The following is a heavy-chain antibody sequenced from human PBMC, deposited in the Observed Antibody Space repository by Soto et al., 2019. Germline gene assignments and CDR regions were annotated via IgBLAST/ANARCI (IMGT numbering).Heavy chain of an antibody. CDR1: GYTFTSYG. CDR3: ARLGYSDYGSRDYFDY. CDR2: ISAYNGNT. D-gene: IGHD4-17*01. J-gene: IGHJ4*02. Sequence: GASVKVSCKASGYTFTSYGISWVRQAPGQGLELMGWISAYNGNTSYAQKLQGRVTMTTATSTSTAYMELRSLMSDDTAEYDCARLGYSDYGSRDYFDYGGQGTLVTVST. V-gene: IGHV1-18*04.